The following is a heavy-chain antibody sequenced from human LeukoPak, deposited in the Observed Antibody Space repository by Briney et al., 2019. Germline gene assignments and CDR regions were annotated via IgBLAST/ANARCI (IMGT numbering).Heavy chain of an antibody. Sequence: SETLSLTCTVSGASFSGSPYYWGWIRQPPGKGLEWIGSIYSSGSTYYNASRQSRVTISIEKYKNQVSLRLNSVTAADTAIYYCAKSGGYGLIDYWGQGTLVTVSS. CDR3: AKSGGYGLIDY. V-gene: IGHV4-39*01. CDR2: IYSSGST. D-gene: IGHD1-26*01. CDR1: GASFSGSPYY. J-gene: IGHJ4*02.